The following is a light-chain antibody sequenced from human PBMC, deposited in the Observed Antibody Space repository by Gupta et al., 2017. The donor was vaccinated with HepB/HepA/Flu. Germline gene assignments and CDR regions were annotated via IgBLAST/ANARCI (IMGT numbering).Light chain of an antibody. J-gene: IGLJ2*01. Sequence: YVLAQPPSVSVAPGETATMTCGGDSIGSKSVHWYQQKPGQAPGLVVYDDTNRPSGIPQRFSGSNSGNTATLTIXRXEAGDEXDYFCQVWDFSSDHVIFGGGTKLTVL. CDR3: QVWDFSSDHVI. CDR1: SIGSKS. V-gene: IGLV3-21*02. CDR2: DDT.